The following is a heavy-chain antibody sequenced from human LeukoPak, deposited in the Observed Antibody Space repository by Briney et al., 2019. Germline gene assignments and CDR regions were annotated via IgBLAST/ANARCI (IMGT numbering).Heavy chain of an antibody. D-gene: IGHD4-11*01. J-gene: IGHJ6*02. CDR3: ARLTVTTYGMDV. V-gene: IGHV5-51*01. CDR1: GYRFTNYW. CDR2: IYPGDSDT. Sequence: GESLKISCKASGYRFTNYWIGWVRQMAGKGLEWLGSIYPGDSDTRYSPSFQGQVTISADKSISTAYLQWSSLKASDTAMYYCARLTVTTYGMDVWGQGTTVTVSS.